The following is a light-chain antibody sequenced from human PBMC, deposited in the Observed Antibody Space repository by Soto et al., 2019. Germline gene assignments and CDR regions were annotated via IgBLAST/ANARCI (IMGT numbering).Light chain of an antibody. CDR2: GDI. V-gene: IGLV1-40*01. CDR1: SSNIGAGYD. J-gene: IGLJ2*01. Sequence: QSVLAQPPSVSGAPGQRVTISCTGSSSNIGAGYDVHWYQHLPGTAPKLLIYGDINRPSGVPDRFSGSKSGTSASLAITGLRAEDEADYYCQSYDSSLSGSEVFGGGTKVTVL. CDR3: QSYDSSLSGSEV.